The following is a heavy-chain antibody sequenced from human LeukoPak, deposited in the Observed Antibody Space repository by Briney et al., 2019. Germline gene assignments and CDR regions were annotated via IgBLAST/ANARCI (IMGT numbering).Heavy chain of an antibody. D-gene: IGHD1-1*01. V-gene: IGHV3-7*04. Sequence: GGSLRLSCAASRFSLNTHWMTWVRQAPGKGLEWVANVNQDGSAKNYVDSVKGRFTISRDNAKNSLYLQMNTLRAEDTAIYYCARERLHANVDNVHYYGMDVWGQETTVTVSS. J-gene: IGHJ6*02. CDR3: ARERLHANVDNVHYYGMDV. CDR2: VNQDGSAK. CDR1: RFSLNTHW.